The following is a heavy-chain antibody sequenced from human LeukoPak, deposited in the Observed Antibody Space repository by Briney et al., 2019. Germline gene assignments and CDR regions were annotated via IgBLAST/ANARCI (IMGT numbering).Heavy chain of an antibody. D-gene: IGHD1-1*01. CDR1: GFTFSDYY. V-gene: IGHV3-11*04. J-gene: IGHJ4*02. CDR2: ISSSGSTI. Sequence: PGGSLRLSCAASGFTFSDYYMSWIRQAPGKGLEWVSYISSSGSTIYYADSVKGRFTISRDNSKNTLYLQMNTLRAEDTAVYYCAKDQPNWNFDYWGQGTLVTVSS. CDR3: AKDQPNWNFDY.